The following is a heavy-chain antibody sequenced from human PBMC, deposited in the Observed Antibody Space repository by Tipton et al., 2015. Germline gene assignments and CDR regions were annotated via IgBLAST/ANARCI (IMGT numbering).Heavy chain of an antibody. D-gene: IGHD2-21*01. V-gene: IGHV3-30*18. J-gene: IGHJ4*02. CDR3: AKESLPGIAGFPDY. CDR2: ISEDGSNK. CDR1: GFTFSTFA. Sequence: QLVQSGGGVVQPGRSLRLSCAASGFTFSTFAMHWVRQAPGKGPECVAFISEDGSNKYYVDPVKGRFTISRDNSKNTLYLQMNSLGAEDTAFYYCAKESLPGIAGFPDYWGQGTLVTVSS.